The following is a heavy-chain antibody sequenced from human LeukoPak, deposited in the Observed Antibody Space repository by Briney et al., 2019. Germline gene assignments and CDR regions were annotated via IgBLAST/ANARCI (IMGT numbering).Heavy chain of an antibody. CDR3: AREGPFYDFWSGSNAFDI. V-gene: IGHV3-7*01. D-gene: IGHD3-3*01. CDR1: GFTFSSYW. J-gene: IGHJ3*02. Sequence: GGSLRLSCAASGFTFSSYWMSWVRQAPGKGLEWVANIKQDGSEKYYVDSVKGRFTISRDNAKNSLYLQMNSLRAEDTAVYYCAREGPFYDFWSGSNAFDIWGQGTMVTVSS. CDR2: IKQDGSEK.